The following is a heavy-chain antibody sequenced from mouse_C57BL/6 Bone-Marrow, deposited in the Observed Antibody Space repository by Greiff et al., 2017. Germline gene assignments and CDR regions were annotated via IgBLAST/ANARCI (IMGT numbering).Heavy chain of an antibody. CDR3: ARGRVSHYAMDY. CDR2: IDPSDSYT. J-gene: IGHJ4*01. CDR1: GYTFTSYW. D-gene: IGHD1-1*01. Sequence: QVQLQQPGAELVKPGASVKLSCKASGYTFTSYWMQWVKQRPGQGLEWIGEIDPSDSYTNYNQKFKGKATLTVATSSSTAYMQLSSLTSEASAVYYCARGRVSHYAMDYWGQGTSVTVSS. V-gene: IGHV1-50*01.